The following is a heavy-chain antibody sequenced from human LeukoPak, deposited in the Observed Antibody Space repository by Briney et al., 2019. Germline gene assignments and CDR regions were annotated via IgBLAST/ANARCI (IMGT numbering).Heavy chain of an antibody. CDR3: ARVGGYYGSGSYYPLDY. D-gene: IGHD3-10*01. Sequence: SETLSLTCAVYGGSFSGYYWSWIRQPPGKGLEWIGEINHSGSTNYNPSLKSRVTISVDTSKNQFSLKLSSVTAADTAVYYCARVGGYYGSGSYYPLDYGGQGTLVTVSS. CDR1: GGSFSGYY. V-gene: IGHV4-34*01. J-gene: IGHJ4*02. CDR2: INHSGST.